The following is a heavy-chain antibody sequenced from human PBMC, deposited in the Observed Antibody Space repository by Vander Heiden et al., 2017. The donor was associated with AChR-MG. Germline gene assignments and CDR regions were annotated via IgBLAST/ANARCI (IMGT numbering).Heavy chain of an antibody. V-gene: IGHV4-4*02. CDR3: ARNNKAVTTPGGYYYYMDV. CDR1: GGSISSSNW. D-gene: IGHD4-17*01. Sequence: QVQLQESGPGLVKPSGTLSLTCAVSGGSISSSNWWSWVRQPPGKGLEWIGEIYDSGSTNYNPSLKRRVTISVDKSKNQFYLKLSSVTAADTAVYYCARNNKAVTTPGGYYYYMDVWGKGTTVTVSS. J-gene: IGHJ6*03. CDR2: IYDSGST.